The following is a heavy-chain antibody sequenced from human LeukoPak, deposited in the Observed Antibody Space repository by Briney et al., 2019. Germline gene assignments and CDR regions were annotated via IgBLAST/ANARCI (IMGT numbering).Heavy chain of an antibody. Sequence: PGGSLRLSCAASGFTFSSYGMHWVRQAPGKGLEWVAVISYDGSNKYYADSVKGRFTISRDNSKNTLYLQMNSLRAEDTAVYYCAKDLDGMDVWGQGTTVTVSS. CDR2: ISYDGSNK. CDR3: AKDLDGMDV. V-gene: IGHV3-30*18. CDR1: GFTFSSYG. J-gene: IGHJ6*02.